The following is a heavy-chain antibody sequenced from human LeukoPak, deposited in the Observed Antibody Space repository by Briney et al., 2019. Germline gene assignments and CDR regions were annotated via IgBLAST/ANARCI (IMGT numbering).Heavy chain of an antibody. CDR1: EFTFSTYS. CDR2: IKGNGATT. V-gene: IGHV3-48*04. J-gene: IGHJ6*03. Sequence: GGSLRLSCAASEFTFSTYSMNWVRQAPGKGLEWVSHIKGNGATTYYADSVRGRFTISRDNAKNSLFLQMNSLRVDDTATYYCARAGEMRYMDVWGKGTAVAVS. CDR3: ARAGEMRYMDV. D-gene: IGHD5-24*01.